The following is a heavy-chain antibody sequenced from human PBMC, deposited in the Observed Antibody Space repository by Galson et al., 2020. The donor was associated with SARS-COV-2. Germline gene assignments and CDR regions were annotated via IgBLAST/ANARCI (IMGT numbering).Heavy chain of an antibody. CDR1: GFTFSSYS. CDR2: ISSSSSYI. V-gene: IGHV3-21*01. J-gene: IGHJ6*02. Sequence: KIGESLKISCAASGFTFSSYSMNWVRQAPGKGLEWVSSISSSSSYIYYADSVKGRFTISRDNAKNSQYLQMNSLRAEDTAVYYCASADPEGVYYYYYGMDVWGQGTTVTVSS. CDR3: ASADPEGVYYYYYGMDV.